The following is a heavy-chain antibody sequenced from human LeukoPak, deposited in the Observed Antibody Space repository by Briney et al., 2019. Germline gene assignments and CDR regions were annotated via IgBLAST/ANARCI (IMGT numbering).Heavy chain of an antibody. J-gene: IGHJ5*02. D-gene: IGHD2-2*01. CDR3: ARRYCSSTTCYDWLDP. CDR1: GYTFYTHW. CDR2: IDPSDSYT. V-gene: IGHV5-10-1*01. Sequence: GESLKISCKGSGYTFYTHWINWVRQMPGKGLEWMGRIDPSDSYTDYSPSFQGHVTISADKSISTAYLQWSSLKASDTAMYYCARRYCSSTTCYDWLDPWGQGTLVTVSS.